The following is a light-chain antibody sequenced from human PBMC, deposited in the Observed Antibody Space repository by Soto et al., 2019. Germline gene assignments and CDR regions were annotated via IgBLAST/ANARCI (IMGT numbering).Light chain of an antibody. V-gene: IGKV1-33*01. CDR3: QQYDHLSLT. J-gene: IGKJ4*01. Sequence: DIQMTQSPSSLSASVGDRVTITFQASQYITNSLNCYQQKPGKAPNLLIFDASNLDAGVPSRFSGSGSGTYFTFTIHSLQPEDVATYYCQQYDHLSLTFGGGTKVDI. CDR2: DAS. CDR1: QYITNS.